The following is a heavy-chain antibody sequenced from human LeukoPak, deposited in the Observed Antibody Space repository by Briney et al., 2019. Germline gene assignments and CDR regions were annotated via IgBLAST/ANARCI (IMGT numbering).Heavy chain of an antibody. D-gene: IGHD6-19*01. J-gene: IGHJ4*02. CDR3: ATKQWLAPPPDS. V-gene: IGHV3-74*01. CDR1: GFTFSKYW. CDR2: INTDGTVT. Sequence: GSLRLSCAASGFTFSKYWMLWVRQAPGKGLESVSRINTDGTVTTYADSVKGRFTVSRDDADNTMFLQMNSVRDEDTAVYYCATKQWLAPPPDSWGQGTPVTVSS.